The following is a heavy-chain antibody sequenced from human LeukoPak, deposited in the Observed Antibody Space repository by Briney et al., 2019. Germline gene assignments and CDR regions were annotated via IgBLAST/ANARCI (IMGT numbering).Heavy chain of an antibody. Sequence: GGSLRLSCAASGLTFRNAWMNWVRQAPGKGLEWVSHISDNGRTKYYANSVQGRFTVSRDNAKNSLYLQMNSLRADNTAVYYCATVHFGYFTFWGQGTLVPVSS. D-gene: IGHD3-3*01. V-gene: IGHV3-11*01. CDR2: ISDNGRTK. J-gene: IGHJ4*02. CDR1: GLTFRNAW. CDR3: ATVHFGYFTF.